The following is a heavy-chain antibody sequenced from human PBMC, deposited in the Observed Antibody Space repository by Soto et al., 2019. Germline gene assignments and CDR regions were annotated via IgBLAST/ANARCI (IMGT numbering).Heavy chain of an antibody. CDR1: GYTFSSYA. Sequence: ASVKVSCKASGYTFSSYAISWVRQAPGQGLEWMGWISAYNGNTKYAQKLQGRVTMTTDTSTSTAYMELRSLRSDDTAVYYCAREGVAPYYYYGMDIWGQGTTVTVSS. CDR3: AREGVAPYYYYGMDI. D-gene: IGHD5-12*01. CDR2: ISAYNGNT. J-gene: IGHJ6*02. V-gene: IGHV1-18*01.